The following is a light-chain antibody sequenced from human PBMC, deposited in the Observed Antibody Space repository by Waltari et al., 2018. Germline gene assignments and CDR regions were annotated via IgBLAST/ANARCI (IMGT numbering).Light chain of an antibody. CDR3: QTRRHGTWV. CDR2: FNSDGSH. J-gene: IGLJ3*02. CDR1: SGHSTNV. V-gene: IGLV4-69*01. Sequence: QLVLTQSPSASASLGASVKLPCTLSSGHSTNVIARVQKRPKKGARLVMNFNSDGSHSKGDAIHDRLSCSSSEAVRYLSTSSPQTEDEADYYCQTRRHGTWVFGGGTRLTVL.